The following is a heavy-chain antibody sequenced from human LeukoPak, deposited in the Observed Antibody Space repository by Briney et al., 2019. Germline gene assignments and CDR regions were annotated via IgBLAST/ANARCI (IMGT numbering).Heavy chain of an antibody. CDR1: GYSFTNYW. V-gene: IGHV5-51*01. Sequence: GEPLKISCKGSGYSFTNYWIGWVRQMPGKGLEWMGIIYPGDSDTRYSPSFQGQVTISADKSISTAYLQWSSLKASDTAMYYCARHGLYCSGGSCYSVNFDYWGQGTLVTVSS. CDR3: ARHGLYCSGGSCYSVNFDY. D-gene: IGHD2-15*01. J-gene: IGHJ4*02. CDR2: IYPGDSDT.